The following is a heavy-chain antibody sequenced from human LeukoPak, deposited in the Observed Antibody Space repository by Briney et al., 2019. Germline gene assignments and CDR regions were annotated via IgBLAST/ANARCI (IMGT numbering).Heavy chain of an antibody. CDR2: ISYSGST. J-gene: IGHJ4*02. CDR3: ARDRSSGWLLDY. V-gene: IGHV4-59*01. D-gene: IGHD6-19*01. Sequence: SETLSLTCTVSGGSISVDYWSWIRQPPGKGLEWIGYISYSGSTNYNPSLKSRVTISIDTSMNQSSLKLSSVTAADTAVYYCARDRSSGWLLDYWGQGTLVTVSS. CDR1: GGSISVDY.